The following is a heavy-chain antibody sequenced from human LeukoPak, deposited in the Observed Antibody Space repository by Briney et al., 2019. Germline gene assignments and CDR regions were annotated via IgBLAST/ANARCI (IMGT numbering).Heavy chain of an antibody. D-gene: IGHD1-14*01. CDR2: INPNIGGT. CDR3: ARGQLTDDLDY. Sequence: ASVKVSCKASGYTFTGYFMHWVRQAPGQGLEWMGWINPNIGGTKYARKFQGRVTMTRDTSISTAYMELSRLRSDDTAAYYCARGQLTDDLDYWGQGTLVTVPS. J-gene: IGHJ4*02. V-gene: IGHV1-2*02. CDR1: GYTFTGYF.